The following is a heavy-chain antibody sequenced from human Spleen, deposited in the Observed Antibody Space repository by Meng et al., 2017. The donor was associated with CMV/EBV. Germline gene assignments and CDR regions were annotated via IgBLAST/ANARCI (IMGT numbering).Heavy chain of an antibody. CDR1: GFSLKNARMG. Sequence: SGPTLVKPTETLTLTCIVSGFSLKNARMGVSWIRQPPGKALEWLAHIFSNDEKSYNTSLKTRLTISKDASKSQVVLTMTNVDPVDTATYYCARMERSCSNGVCYITALDYWGQGTLVTVSS. CDR3: ARMERSCSNGVCYITALDY. J-gene: IGHJ4*02. D-gene: IGHD2-8*01. V-gene: IGHV2-26*01. CDR2: IFSNDEK.